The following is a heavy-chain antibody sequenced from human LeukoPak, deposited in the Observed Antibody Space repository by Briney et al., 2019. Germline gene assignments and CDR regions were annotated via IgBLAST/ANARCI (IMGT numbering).Heavy chain of an antibody. CDR2: IKTDGTST. V-gene: IGHV3-74*01. Sequence: GGSLRLSCAASGFTFSSYWMHWVRHAPGKGLVWVSRIKTDGTSTNYPDSVKGRFTISRDNGKNTLYLQMNSLRAEDTGLYYCARGAGLDCSRTGCYVIYVWGRGNMVTVSS. D-gene: IGHD2-2*01. J-gene: IGHJ3*01. CDR1: GFTFSSYW. CDR3: ARGAGLDCSRTGCYVIYV.